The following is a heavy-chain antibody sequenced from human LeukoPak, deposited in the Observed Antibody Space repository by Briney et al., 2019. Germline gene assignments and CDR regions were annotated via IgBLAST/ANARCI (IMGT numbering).Heavy chain of an antibody. J-gene: IGHJ3*02. D-gene: IGHD6-6*01. CDR2: IYYSGRT. V-gene: IGHV4-59*08. Sequence: SETLSLTCTVSGGSISSYYWNWIRQPPGKGLEWIGYIYYSGRTNYNPSLKSRVTMSVDTSKNQFSLKLSSVTAADTAVYYCAGQSIAAGDAFDIWGQGTMVTVSS. CDR1: GGSISSYY. CDR3: AGQSIAAGDAFDI.